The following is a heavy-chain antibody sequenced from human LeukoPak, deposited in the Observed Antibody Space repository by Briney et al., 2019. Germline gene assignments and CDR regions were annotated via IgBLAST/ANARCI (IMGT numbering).Heavy chain of an antibody. CDR3: ASLRSDSSGYYNLRIDY. Sequence: SETVSLTCTVSGCSVSSANYYWSWIRQTPGKGLEWIGYIYYSGTTNYNPSLKSRVTISVDTSKNQFSLKLNSVTAAGTAVYYCASLRSDSSGYYNLRIDYWGQGTLVTVSS. J-gene: IGHJ4*02. CDR1: GCSVSSANYY. CDR2: IYYSGTT. D-gene: IGHD3-22*01. V-gene: IGHV4-61*01.